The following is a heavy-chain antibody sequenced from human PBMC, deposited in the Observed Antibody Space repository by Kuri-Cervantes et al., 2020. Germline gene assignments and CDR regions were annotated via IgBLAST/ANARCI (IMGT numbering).Heavy chain of an antibody. Sequence: GSLRLSCTVSRGSISSGDYYWSWIRQPPGKGLEWIGYIYYSGSTNYNPSLKSRVTISVDTSKNQFSLKLSSVTAAGTAVYFCARGSGWYFYWGQGTLVTVSS. D-gene: IGHD6-19*01. V-gene: IGHV4-61*08. J-gene: IGHJ1*01. CDR1: RGSISSGDYY. CDR2: IYYSGST. CDR3: ARGSGWYFY.